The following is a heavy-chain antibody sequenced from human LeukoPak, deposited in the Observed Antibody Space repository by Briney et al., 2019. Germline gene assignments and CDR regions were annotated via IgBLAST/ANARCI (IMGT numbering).Heavy chain of an antibody. V-gene: IGHV3-7*03. Sequence: GGTLRLSCAASGFTFSSYWMSWVRQAPGKGLEWVANIKQDGSEKYYVDSVKRRFTISRDNAKNSLYLQMNSLRAEDTAAYYCARFGGYCSSTSCYADSFDYWGQGTLVTVSS. D-gene: IGHD2-2*01. CDR3: ARFGGYCSSTSCYADSFDY. CDR1: GFTFSSYW. CDR2: IKQDGSEK. J-gene: IGHJ4*02.